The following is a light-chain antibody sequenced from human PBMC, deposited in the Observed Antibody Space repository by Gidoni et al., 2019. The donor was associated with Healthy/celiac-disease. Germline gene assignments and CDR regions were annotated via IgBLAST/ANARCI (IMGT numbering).Light chain of an antibody. Sequence: EIVLTQSPGTLSLSPGERATLSCRASQSVSSSYLAWYQQKPGQAPRLLSYGASSRATGIPDRFSGSGSGTDFTLTISRLEPEDFAVYYCQQYGSSLCSFGQXTKLEIK. CDR3: QQYGSSLCS. J-gene: IGKJ2*04. CDR1: QSVSSSY. CDR2: GAS. V-gene: IGKV3-20*01.